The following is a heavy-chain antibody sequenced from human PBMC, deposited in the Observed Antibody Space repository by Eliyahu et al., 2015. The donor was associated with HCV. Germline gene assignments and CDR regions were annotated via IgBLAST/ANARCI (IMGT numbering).Heavy chain of an antibody. J-gene: IGHJ4*02. CDR3: VRGGYYNILTGYRSTLDF. CDR2: MNPDSGNT. V-gene: IGHV1-8*01. CDR1: GYTFASYX. D-gene: IGHD3-9*01. Sequence: QVQLVQSGAEVKKPGASVKVSCRASGYTFASYXXIWLRQATGQGLEWMGWMNPDSGNTGYAQKLQGRVTMTRNTSISTXYMELSSLRSEDTAVYYCVRGGYYNILTGYRSTLDFWGQGTLVTVSS.